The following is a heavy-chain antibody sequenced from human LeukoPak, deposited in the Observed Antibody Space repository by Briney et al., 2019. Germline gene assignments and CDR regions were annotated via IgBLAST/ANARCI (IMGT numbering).Heavy chain of an antibody. CDR3: ARQDYGDYPIDY. CDR2: IYHSGST. Sequence: SQTLSLTCTVSGGSISSGGYYWSWIRQPPGKGLEWIGYIYHSGSTYYNPSLKSRVTISVDRSKNQFSLKLSSVTAADTAVYYCARQDYGDYPIDYWGQGTLVTVSS. CDR1: GGSISSGGYY. V-gene: IGHV4-30-2*01. D-gene: IGHD4-17*01. J-gene: IGHJ4*02.